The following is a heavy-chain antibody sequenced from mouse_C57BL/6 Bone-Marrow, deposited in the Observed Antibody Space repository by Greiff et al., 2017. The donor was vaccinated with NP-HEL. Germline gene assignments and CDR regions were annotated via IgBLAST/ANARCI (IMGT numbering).Heavy chain of an antibody. CDR1: GYTFTDYE. CDR3: TRYGNYSFAY. Sequence: QVQLQQSGAELVRPGASVTLSCKASGYTFTDYEMHWVKQTPVHGLEWIGAIDPETGGTAYNQKFQGKAILTADKSSSTAYMELRSLTSEDSAVYYCTRYGNYSFAYWGQGTLVTVSA. CDR2: IDPETGGT. V-gene: IGHV1-15*01. D-gene: IGHD2-1*01. J-gene: IGHJ3*01.